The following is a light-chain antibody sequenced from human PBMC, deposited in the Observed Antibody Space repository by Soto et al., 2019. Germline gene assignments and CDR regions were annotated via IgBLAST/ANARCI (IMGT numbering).Light chain of an antibody. CDR2: DVS. CDR3: CSYTTSNTRQIV. J-gene: IGLJ1*01. V-gene: IGLV2-14*01. CDR1: SSDVGGYNY. Sequence: QSVLTQPASVSGSPGQSITISCTGTSSDVGGYNYVSWYQQHPGKAPKFMIYDVSNRPSGVSNRFSGSKSGNTASLTISGLQAEDEADYYCCSYTTSNTRQIVFGTGNEVPV.